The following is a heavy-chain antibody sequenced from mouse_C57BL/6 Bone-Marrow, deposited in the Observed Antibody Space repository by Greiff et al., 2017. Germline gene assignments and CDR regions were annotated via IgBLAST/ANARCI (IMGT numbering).Heavy chain of an antibody. CDR2: IYPGSGNT. CDR3: ARKGWLLPLDY. J-gene: IGHJ2*01. CDR1: GYTFTDYY. V-gene: IGHV1-76*01. D-gene: IGHD2-3*01. Sequence: QVQLQQSGAELVRPGASVKLSCKASGYTFTDYYINWVKQRPGQGLEWIARIYPGSGNTYYNEKFKGKATLTAEKSSSTAYMQLSSLTSEDSAVYVCARKGWLLPLDYWGQGTTLTVSS.